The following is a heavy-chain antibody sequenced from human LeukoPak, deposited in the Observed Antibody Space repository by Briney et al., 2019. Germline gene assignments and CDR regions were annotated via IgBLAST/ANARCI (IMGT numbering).Heavy chain of an antibody. CDR3: ARCGYSYGTGYYSDF. D-gene: IGHD5-18*01. J-gene: IGHJ4*02. V-gene: IGHV4-59*13. CDR1: GGSINNYY. CDR2: IYYTGST. Sequence: PSETLSLTCTVSGGSINNYYWSWIRQPPGKGLERIGFIYYTGSTNYNPSLKSRVTISLDTSKNQFSLKLSSVTAADTAVYYCARCGYSYGTGYYSDFWGQGTLVTVSS.